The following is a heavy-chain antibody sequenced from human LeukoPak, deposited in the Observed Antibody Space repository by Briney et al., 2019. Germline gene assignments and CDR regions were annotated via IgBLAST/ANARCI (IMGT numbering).Heavy chain of an antibody. CDR3: AGRSYLFDY. Sequence: SETLSLTCTVSGGSISSYYWSWIRQPPGKGLEWIGYIYYSGSSNYNPSLKSRVTISVDTSKNQFSLKLSSVTAADTAVYYCAGRSYLFDYWGQGTLVTVSS. CDR2: IYYSGSS. D-gene: IGHD1-26*01. J-gene: IGHJ4*02. V-gene: IGHV4-59*08. CDR1: GGSISSYY.